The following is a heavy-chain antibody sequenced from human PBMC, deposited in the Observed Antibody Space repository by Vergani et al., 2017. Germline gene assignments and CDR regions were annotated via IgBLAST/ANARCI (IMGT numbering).Heavy chain of an antibody. CDR1: GGSISSGDYY. V-gene: IGHV4-30-4*01. CDR3: ARRGSGWGLLFDP. Sequence: QVQLQESGPGLVKPSQTLSLTCTVSGGSISSGDYYWSWIRQPPGKGLEWIGYIYYSGSTNYNPSLKSRVTISVDTSKNQFSLKLSSVTAADTAVYYCARRGSGWGLLFDPWGQGTLVTVSS. D-gene: IGHD6-19*01. CDR2: IYYSGST. J-gene: IGHJ5*02.